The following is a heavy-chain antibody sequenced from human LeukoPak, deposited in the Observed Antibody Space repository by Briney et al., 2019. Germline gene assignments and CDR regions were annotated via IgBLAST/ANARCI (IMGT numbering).Heavy chain of an antibody. CDR2: IYHSGST. CDR1: GGSISSSNW. D-gene: IGHD5-12*01. V-gene: IGHV4-4*02. J-gene: IGHJ3*02. Sequence: NPSGTLSLTCAVSGGSISSSNWWSWVRQPPGKGLEWIGEIYHSGSTNYNPSLKSRVTISVDKSKNQFSLKLSSVTAADTAVYYCARERDGYSGYDRGPDAFDIWGQGTMVTVSS. CDR3: ARERDGYSGYDRGPDAFDI.